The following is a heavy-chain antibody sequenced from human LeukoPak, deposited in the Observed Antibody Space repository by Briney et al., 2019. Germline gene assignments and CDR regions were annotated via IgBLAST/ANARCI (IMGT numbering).Heavy chain of an antibody. J-gene: IGHJ4*02. CDR2: IYHSGST. V-gene: IGHV4-38-2*02. CDR3: ARSQTGLIQLWFSFDY. Sequence: PSETLSLTCTVSGYSISSGYYWGWIRQPPGKGLEWIGSIYHSGSTYYNPSLKSRVTISVDTSKNQFSLKLSSVTAADTAVYYCARSQTGLIQLWFSFDYWGQGTLVTVSS. D-gene: IGHD5-18*01. CDR1: GYSISSGYY.